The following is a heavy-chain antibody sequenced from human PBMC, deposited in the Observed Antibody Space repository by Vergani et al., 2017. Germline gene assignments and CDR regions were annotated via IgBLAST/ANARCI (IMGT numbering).Heavy chain of an antibody. CDR1: GYTFSNYY. CDR3: ARGWPGTTDY. J-gene: IGHJ4*02. Sequence: QVQVVQSGAEVKKSGASVKVSCKTSGYTFSNYYMHWVRQAPGQGLEWMGIINPSGGSTSYAQKFQGRVTMTRDTSTSTVYMELSSLRSEDTAVYYCARGWPGTTDYWGQGTLVTVSS. D-gene: IGHD1-1*01. CDR2: INPSGGST. V-gene: IGHV1-46*03.